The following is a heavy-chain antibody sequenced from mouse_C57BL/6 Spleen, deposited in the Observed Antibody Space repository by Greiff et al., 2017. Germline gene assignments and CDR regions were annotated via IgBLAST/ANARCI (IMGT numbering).Heavy chain of an antibody. J-gene: IGHJ4*01. Sequence: QVQLQQSGPELVKPGASVTLSCKASGYTFTSYDINWVKQRPGQGLEWIGWIYPRDGSTKYNEKFKGKATLTVDTSSSTAYMELHSLTSEDSTVYFCARTPYDYHYAMDYWGQGTSVTVSS. CDR1: GYTFTSYD. D-gene: IGHD2-4*01. CDR2: IYPRDGST. V-gene: IGHV1-85*01. CDR3: ARTPYDYHYAMDY.